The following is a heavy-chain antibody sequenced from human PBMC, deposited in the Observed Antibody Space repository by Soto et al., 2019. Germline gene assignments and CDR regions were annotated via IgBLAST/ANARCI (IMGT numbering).Heavy chain of an antibody. V-gene: IGHV1-46*02. CDR1: GYSFKDHY. CDR3: ARISCKGGSCYFDFDH. D-gene: IGHD2-15*01. Sequence: ASVKVSCKASGYSFKDHYMHWVQQAPGRGLEWVGIINPSGEHTNYAQQFRGRVAMTRDTSTGTAYMELRSLRSEDTAVYFCARISCKGGSCYFDFDHWGQGTLVTVSS. J-gene: IGHJ4*02. CDR2: INPSGEHT.